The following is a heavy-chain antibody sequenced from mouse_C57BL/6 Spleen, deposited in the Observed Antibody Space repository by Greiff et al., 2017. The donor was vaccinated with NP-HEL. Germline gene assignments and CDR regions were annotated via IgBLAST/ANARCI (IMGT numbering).Heavy chain of an antibody. D-gene: IGHD2-3*01. CDR1: GFTFSSYT. Sequence: DVKLVESGGGLVKPGGSLKLSCAASGFTFSSYTMSWVRQTPEKRLEWVATISGGGGNTYYPDSVKGRFTISRDNAKNTLYLQMSSLRSEDTALYYCARPYDGYYDYAMDYWGQGTSVTVSS. V-gene: IGHV5-9*01. CDR3: ARPYDGYYDYAMDY. CDR2: ISGGGGNT. J-gene: IGHJ4*01.